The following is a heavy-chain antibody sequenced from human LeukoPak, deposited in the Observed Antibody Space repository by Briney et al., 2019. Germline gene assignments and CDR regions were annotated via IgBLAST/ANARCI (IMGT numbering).Heavy chain of an antibody. CDR1: GFTFSSYA. CDR2: ISYDASNK. V-gene: IGHV3-30*04. Sequence: GGSLRLSCAASGFTFSSYAMHWVRQAPGKGLEWVAVISYDASNKYYADSVKGRFTISRDNSKNTLYLQMNSLRTEDTAVYICARAAVGEASWNIFDHWGQGTLVTVSS. CDR3: ARAAVGEASWNIFDH. J-gene: IGHJ4*02. D-gene: IGHD1/OR15-1a*01.